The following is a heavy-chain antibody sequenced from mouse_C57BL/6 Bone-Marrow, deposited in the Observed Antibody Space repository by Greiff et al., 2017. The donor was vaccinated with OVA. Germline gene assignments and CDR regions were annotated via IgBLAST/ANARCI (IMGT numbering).Heavy chain of an antibody. D-gene: IGHD1-1*01. V-gene: IGHV1-69*01. J-gene: IGHJ1*03. Sequence: QVQLQQSGAELVMPGASVKLSCKASGYTFTSYWMHWVKQRPGQGLEWIGEIDPSDSYTNYNQKFKGKSTLTVDKSSSTAYMQLSSLTSEDSAVYYCARDGREGYFDVWGTGTTVTVSS. CDR1: GYTFTSYW. CDR2: IDPSDSYT. CDR3: ARDGREGYFDV.